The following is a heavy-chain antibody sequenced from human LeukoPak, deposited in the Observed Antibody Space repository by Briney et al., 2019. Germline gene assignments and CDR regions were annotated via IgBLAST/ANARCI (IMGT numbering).Heavy chain of an antibody. D-gene: IGHD6-13*01. CDR2: IYYSGST. Sequence: SETLSLTCTVSGGSISSSSYYWGWIRQPPGKGLEWIGSIYYSGSTYYNPSLKSRVTISVDTSKNQFSLKLSSVTAADTAVYYCARHVEYSSSWYWFDPWGQGTLVTVSS. CDR3: ARHVEYSSSWYWFDP. J-gene: IGHJ5*02. V-gene: IGHV4-39*01. CDR1: GGSISSSSYY.